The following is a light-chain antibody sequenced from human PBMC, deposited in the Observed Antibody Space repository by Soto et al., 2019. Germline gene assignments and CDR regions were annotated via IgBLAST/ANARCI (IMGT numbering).Light chain of an antibody. CDR3: QQYGSSPRT. V-gene: IGKV3-20*01. J-gene: IGKJ1*01. CDR1: QRISSNF. CDR2: GAS. Sequence: ETVLTQSPGTLSLSPGERATLSCRASQRISSNFLAWYQQKPGQAPRLLIYGASSRATGIPGRFSGSGSGTDFTLTIRRLEPEDFAVYYCQQYGSSPRTFGQGTKVDIK.